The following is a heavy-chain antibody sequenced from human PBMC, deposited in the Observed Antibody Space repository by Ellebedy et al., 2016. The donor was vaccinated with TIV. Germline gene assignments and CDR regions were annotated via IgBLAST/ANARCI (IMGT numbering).Heavy chain of an antibody. CDR1: GGSFSGYY. Sequence: SETLSLXXAVYGGSFSGYYWNWIRQPPGKGLEWIGEINQSGSTNHNPSLKSRVTISADTSKNQFSLKLSSLTAADTAVYYCARGRQYSHSSGYYLDYWGQGPLVTVSS. CDR3: ARGRQYSHSSGYYLDY. D-gene: IGHD3-22*01. J-gene: IGHJ4*02. V-gene: IGHV4-34*01. CDR2: INQSGST.